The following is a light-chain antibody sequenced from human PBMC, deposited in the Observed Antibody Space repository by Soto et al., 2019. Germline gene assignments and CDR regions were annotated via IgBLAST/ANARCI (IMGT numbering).Light chain of an antibody. Sequence: EIVMTQSPATLSVSPGERATLFCRASQSVRSNFLAWYQQKPGQAPRLLIYSASIRATYIPARFSGSGSGTEFTLTISSLQSEDFAVYYCQQYSAWPLTFGGGTKVEIK. CDR1: QSVRSN. CDR3: QQYSAWPLT. V-gene: IGKV3-15*01. CDR2: SAS. J-gene: IGKJ4*01.